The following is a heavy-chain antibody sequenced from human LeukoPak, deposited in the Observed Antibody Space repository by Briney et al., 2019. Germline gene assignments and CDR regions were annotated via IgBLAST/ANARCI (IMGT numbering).Heavy chain of an antibody. CDR2: FDPEDGET. CDR3: ARGVTLVSAAMEDPKNFDY. CDR1: GYTLTELY. D-gene: IGHD2-2*01. Sequence: GASVKVSCMVSGYTLTELYMHWVRQAPGKGLEWMGGFDPEDGETIYAQKFQGRVTMTRDTSTSTVYMELSSLRSEDTAVYYCARGVTLVSAAMEDPKNFDYWGQGTLVTVSS. V-gene: IGHV1-24*01. J-gene: IGHJ4*02.